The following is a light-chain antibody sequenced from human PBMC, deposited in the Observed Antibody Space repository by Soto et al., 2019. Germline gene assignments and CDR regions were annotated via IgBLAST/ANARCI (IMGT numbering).Light chain of an antibody. V-gene: IGLV1-44*01. CDR2: SSS. J-gene: IGLJ1*01. CDR1: SSNIGSNS. Sequence: QSVLTQPPSASGTPGQRVTISCSGSSSNIGSNSVNWYQQFPGTAPKLLIYSSSQRPSGVPDRISGSKSGTSASLAISGLQSEDEADYYCAAWDDSLVGQVSGTGTKVTVL. CDR3: AAWDDSLVGQV.